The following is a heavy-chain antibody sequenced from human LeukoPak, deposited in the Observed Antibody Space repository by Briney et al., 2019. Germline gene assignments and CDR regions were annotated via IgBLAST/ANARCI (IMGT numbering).Heavy chain of an antibody. Sequence: GGSLRLSCAASGFSLSIYAMHWVRQALGKGLEWVAYIWYDGSHQDYADSVKGRFTISRNNSKNTLFLQMNSLRVEDTAVYYCARASDPWLQLTWGQGTLVTVSS. CDR1: GFSLSIYA. CDR3: ARASDPWLQLT. D-gene: IGHD5-24*01. CDR2: IWYDGSHQ. J-gene: IGHJ5*02. V-gene: IGHV3-33*01.